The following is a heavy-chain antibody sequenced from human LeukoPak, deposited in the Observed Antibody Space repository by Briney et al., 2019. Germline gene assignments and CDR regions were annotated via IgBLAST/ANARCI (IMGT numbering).Heavy chain of an antibody. J-gene: IGHJ4*02. V-gene: IGHV4-39*01. Sequence: SETLSLTCTVSGGSISSSSYYWGWIRQPPGKGLEWIGSIYYSGSTYYNPSLKSRVTISVDTSKNQFSLKLSSVTAADMAVYYCARHGYGSGSYCFDYWGQGTLVTVAS. D-gene: IGHD3-10*01. CDR3: ARHGYGSGSYCFDY. CDR1: GGSISSSSYY. CDR2: IYYSGST.